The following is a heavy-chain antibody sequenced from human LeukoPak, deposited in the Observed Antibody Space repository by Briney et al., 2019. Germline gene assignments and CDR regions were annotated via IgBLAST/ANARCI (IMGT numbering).Heavy chain of an antibody. D-gene: IGHD1-26*01. CDR3: ARLKYGSPQY. CDR1: GFTFSDYY. J-gene: IGHJ1*01. Sequence: GGSLRLSCAASGFTFSDYYMSWIRQAPGKGLEWVSYISNSGSYTIYADSAKGRFTISRDNAKNSLNLQMNSLRAEDTAVYYCARLKYGSPQYWGQGTLVTVSS. CDR2: ISNSGSYT. V-gene: IGHV3-11*06.